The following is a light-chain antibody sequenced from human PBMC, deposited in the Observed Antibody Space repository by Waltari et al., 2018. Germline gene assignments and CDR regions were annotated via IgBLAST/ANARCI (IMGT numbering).Light chain of an antibody. CDR2: EVS. CDR3: CSYAGSSTSV. J-gene: IGLJ1*01. Sequence: QSALTQPASVSGSPGQSITIPCTGTSSDVGSYNLVSWYQQHPGKAPKLMIYEVSKRPSGVSKRFSGSKSGNTASLTISGLQAEDEADYYCCSYAGSSTSVFGTGTKVTVL. CDR1: SSDVGSYNL. V-gene: IGLV2-23*02.